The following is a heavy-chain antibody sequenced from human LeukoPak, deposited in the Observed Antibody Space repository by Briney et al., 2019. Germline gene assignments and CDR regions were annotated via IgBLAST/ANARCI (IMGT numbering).Heavy chain of an antibody. V-gene: IGHV3-23*01. CDR1: GFTFSSYA. Sequence: GGSLRLSCAASGFTFSSYAMSWVRQAPGKGLEWVSAISGSGGSTYYADSVKGRFTISRDNSKNTLYLQMNSLRAEDTAVYYCARDRGIVVAPPYYYGMDVWGQGTTVTVSS. CDR3: ARDRGIVVAPPYYYGMDV. J-gene: IGHJ6*02. CDR2: ISGSGGST. D-gene: IGHD3-22*01.